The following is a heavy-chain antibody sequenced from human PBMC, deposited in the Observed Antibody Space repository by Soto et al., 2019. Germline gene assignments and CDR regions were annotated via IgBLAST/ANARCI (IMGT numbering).Heavy chain of an antibody. CDR1: GESFGNHY. CDR2: INYSGST. Sequence: SETLSLTCAVYGESFGNHYWTWIRQSPGKGLEWVGEINYSGSTRYNWSLGSRVTISVDTSKNQFSLMVTSVTAEDTAVYYCARGVVYRDVGLAYGMDVWGQGTTVTASS. CDR3: ARGVVYRDVGLAYGMDV. V-gene: IGHV4-34*01. D-gene: IGHD3-22*01. J-gene: IGHJ6*02.